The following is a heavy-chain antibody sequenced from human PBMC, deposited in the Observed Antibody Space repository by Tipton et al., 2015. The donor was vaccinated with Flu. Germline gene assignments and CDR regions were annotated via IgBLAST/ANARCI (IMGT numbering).Heavy chain of an antibody. CDR1: GFSVTSKF. CDR2: IYSGGST. D-gene: IGHD5/OR15-5a*01. J-gene: IGHJ6*02. Sequence: SLRLSCVASGFSVTSKFMSWVRQAPGKGLEWVPLIYSGGSTYYADSVKGRFTISRDNSKDTVFLQMSSLRAEDTAVYYCATTTVSTISYGLDVWGQGTTVTVSS. CDR3: ATTTVSTISYGLDV. V-gene: IGHV3-53*01.